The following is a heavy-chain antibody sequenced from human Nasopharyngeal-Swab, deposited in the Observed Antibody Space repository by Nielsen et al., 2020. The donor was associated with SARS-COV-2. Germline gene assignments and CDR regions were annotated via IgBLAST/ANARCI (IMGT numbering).Heavy chain of an antibody. V-gene: IGHV1-46*01. CDR3: AREIVGASYYYHGMDV. J-gene: IGHJ6*02. D-gene: IGHD1-26*01. CDR2: INPSGGST. Sequence: WVRQAPGQGLEWMGIINPSGGSTSYAQKFQGRVTMTRDTSTSTVYMELSSLRSEDTAVYYCAREIVGASYYYHGMDVWGQGTTVTVSS.